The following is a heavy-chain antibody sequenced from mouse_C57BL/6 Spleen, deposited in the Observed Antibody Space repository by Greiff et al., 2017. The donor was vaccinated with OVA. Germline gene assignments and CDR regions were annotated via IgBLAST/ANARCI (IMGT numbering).Heavy chain of an antibody. Sequence: EVQLQQSGPGLVKPSQSLSLTCSVTGYSITSGYYWNWIRQFPGNKLEWMGYISYDGSNNYNPSLKNRISITRDTSKNQFFLKLNAVTTEDTATYYCARGGYDYDPYYFDYWGKGTTLTVSS. CDR2: ISYDGSN. V-gene: IGHV3-6*01. D-gene: IGHD2-4*01. J-gene: IGHJ2*01. CDR1: GYSITSGYY. CDR3: ARGGYDYDPYYFDY.